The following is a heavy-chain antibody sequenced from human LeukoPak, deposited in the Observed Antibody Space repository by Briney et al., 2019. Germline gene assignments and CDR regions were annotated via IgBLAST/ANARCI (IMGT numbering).Heavy chain of an antibody. CDR2: ISYDGSNK. V-gene: IGHV3-30*04. Sequence: GGSLRLSCAASGFTFSSYAMHWVRQAPGKGLEWVAVISYDGSNKYYADSVKGRFTISRDNSKNTLYLQMNSLRAEDTAVYYCARGGPAAGRFDYWGQGTLVTVSS. J-gene: IGHJ4*02. D-gene: IGHD6-13*01. CDR1: GFTFSSYA. CDR3: ARGGPAAGRFDY.